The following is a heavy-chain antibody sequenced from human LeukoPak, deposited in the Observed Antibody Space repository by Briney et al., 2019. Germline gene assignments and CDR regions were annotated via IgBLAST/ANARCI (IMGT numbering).Heavy chain of an antibody. Sequence: PGGSLRLSCAASGFTFSDYGMTWVRQTPGKGLERVSGISGSGTSTYYADSVKGRFTISRDNSKNTLYLQMNSLRAEDTAVYYCASGRGPADAFDIWGQGTMVTVSS. D-gene: IGHD2-15*01. CDR1: GFTFSDYG. CDR3: ASGRGPADAFDI. J-gene: IGHJ3*02. V-gene: IGHV3-23*01. CDR2: ISGSGTST.